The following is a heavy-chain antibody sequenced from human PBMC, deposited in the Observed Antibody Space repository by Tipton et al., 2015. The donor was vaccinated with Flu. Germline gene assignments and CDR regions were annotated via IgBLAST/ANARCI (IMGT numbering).Heavy chain of an antibody. CDR2: IIPIFGTA. J-gene: IGHJ5*02. D-gene: IGHD3/OR15-3a*01. CDR3: ARDLVPGQVTRTNWFDP. V-gene: IGHV1-69*12. Sequence: QVQLVQSGAEVKKPGSSVKVSCKASGGTFSSYAISWVRQAPGQGLEWMGGIIPIFGTANYAQKFQGRVTITADESTSTAYMELSSLRSEDTAVYYCARDLVPGQVTRTNWFDPWGQGTLVTVSS. CDR1: GGTFSSYA.